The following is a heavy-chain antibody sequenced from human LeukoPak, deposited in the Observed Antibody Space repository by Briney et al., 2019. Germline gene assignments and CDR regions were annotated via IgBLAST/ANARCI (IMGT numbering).Heavy chain of an antibody. CDR1: GFTVSSNY. V-gene: IGHV3-7*01. D-gene: IGHD6-19*01. Sequence: GGSLRLSCAASGFTVSSNYMSWVRQAPGKGLEWVANIRHDGNEKYYVDSVKGRFTISRDNAQNSLSLQMNSLRVEDTAVYYCARVPIPYSSGWYLNDWGQGTLVIVSS. J-gene: IGHJ4*02. CDR3: ARVPIPYSSGWYLND. CDR2: IRHDGNEK.